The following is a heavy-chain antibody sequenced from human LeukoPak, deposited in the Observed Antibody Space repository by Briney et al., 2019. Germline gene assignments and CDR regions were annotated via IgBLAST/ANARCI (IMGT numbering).Heavy chain of an antibody. Sequence: GESLKISCKASGCRVMDYWMGWVRQTPGKGLEWVGSIYFDDSDTRYSPPFDGQVIISGDKSTPTAYLQWSRLKTSDAVLYCCKSRLGGSLHSYDYWGQGTRVTVSS. CDR3: KSRLGGSLHSYDY. J-gene: IGHJ4*02. D-gene: IGHD4-23*01. V-gene: IGHV5-51*01. CDR2: IYFDDSDT. CDR1: GCRVMDYW.